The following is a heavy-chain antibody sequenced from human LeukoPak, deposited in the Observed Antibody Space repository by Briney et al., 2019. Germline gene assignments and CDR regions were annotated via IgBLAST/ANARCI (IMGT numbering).Heavy chain of an antibody. J-gene: IGHJ2*01. CDR2: INPNSSNT. Sequence: ASVKVSCKASGYTFTSYDINWVRQATGQGLEWLGWINPNSSNTCYAQNFQGRVTMTRNNSKSSAYLELNSLRAEDTAVYYCARGRGRSVWYVVDWYFDLWGRGTLVTVSS. D-gene: IGHD6-19*01. V-gene: IGHV1-8*01. CDR3: ARGRGRSVWYVVDWYFDL. CDR1: GYTFTSYD.